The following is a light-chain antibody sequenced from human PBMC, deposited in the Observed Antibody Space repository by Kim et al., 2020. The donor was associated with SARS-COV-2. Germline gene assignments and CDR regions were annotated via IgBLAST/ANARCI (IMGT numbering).Light chain of an antibody. CDR3: QSYDSSLTGYV. Sequence: RVNISCTGSSSNIGAGYDVNWYQQLPGTAPILLIYDNHNRPAGVPDRFSGSKSGTSASLAITGLQAEDEADYYCQSYDSSLTGYVFGTGTKVTVL. J-gene: IGLJ1*01. CDR1: SSNIGAGYD. V-gene: IGLV1-40*01. CDR2: DNH.